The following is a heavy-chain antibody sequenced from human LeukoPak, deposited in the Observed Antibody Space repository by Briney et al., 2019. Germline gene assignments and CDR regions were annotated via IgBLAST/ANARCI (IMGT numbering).Heavy chain of an antibody. V-gene: IGHV4-34*01. D-gene: IGHD2-2*01. Sequence: SETLSLTCAVYGGSFSGYYWSWIRQPPGKGLEWIGEINHSGSTNYNPSLKSRVTISVDTSKNQFSLKLSSVTAADTAVYYCARGGIVVAAAAKLGCWFDPWGQGTLVTVSS. J-gene: IGHJ5*02. CDR2: INHSGST. CDR1: GGSFSGYY. CDR3: ARGGIVVAAAAKLGCWFDP.